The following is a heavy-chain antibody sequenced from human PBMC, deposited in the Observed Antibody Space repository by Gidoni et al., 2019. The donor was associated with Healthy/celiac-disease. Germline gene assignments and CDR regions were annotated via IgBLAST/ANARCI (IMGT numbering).Heavy chain of an antibody. J-gene: IGHJ6*04. V-gene: IGHV3-23*01. Sequence: EVQLLESGGGLVQPGGSLSLSCAASGFTFSSYAMSWVRQAPGKGLEWGSAISGSGGSTYYADSVKGRFTISRDNSKNTLYLQMNSLRAEDTAVYYCAKFAGLTGVMDVWGKGTTVTVSS. CDR3: AKFAGLTGVMDV. D-gene: IGHD7-27*01. CDR2: ISGSGGST. CDR1: GFTFSSYA.